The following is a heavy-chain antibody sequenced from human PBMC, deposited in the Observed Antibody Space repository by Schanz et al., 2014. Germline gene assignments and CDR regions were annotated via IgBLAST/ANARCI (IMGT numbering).Heavy chain of an antibody. Sequence: EVQLVESGGGLVKPGGSLRLSCAASGFTFSSYTMKWVRQAPGKGLEWVSSISSTSTYLYYADSVKGRFTISRDSARNSLYLQMSSLRAEDTAKYYCARGNYGMDVWGQGTTVTVSS. CDR2: ISSTSTYL. V-gene: IGHV3-21*04. CDR3: ARGNYGMDV. J-gene: IGHJ6*02. CDR1: GFTFSSYT.